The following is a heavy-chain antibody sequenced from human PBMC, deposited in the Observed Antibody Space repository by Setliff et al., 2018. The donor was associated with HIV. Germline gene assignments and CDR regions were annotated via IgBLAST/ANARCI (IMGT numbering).Heavy chain of an antibody. D-gene: IGHD3-10*01. J-gene: IGHJ6*02. Sequence: SETLSLTCTVSGDSIRSNFNYWGWIRQPPGKGLEWLAIIYYSGSTYYNPSLKSRVAISVDTSKNQFSLKLTSVTAADTAVYFCARADGSGTYYLYYYYGMDVWGQGTTVTVSS. V-gene: IGHV4-39*07. CDR3: ARADGSGTYYLYYYYGMDV. CDR2: IYYSGST. CDR1: GDSIRSNFNY.